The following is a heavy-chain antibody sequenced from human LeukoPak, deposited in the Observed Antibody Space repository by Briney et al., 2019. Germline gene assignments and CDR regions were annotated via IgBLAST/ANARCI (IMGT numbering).Heavy chain of an antibody. V-gene: IGHV4-59*01. J-gene: IGHJ5*02. CDR3: AREYSSSSRWFDP. Sequence: SETLSLTXTVSGGSISSYYWSWIRQPPGKGLEWIGYIYYSGSTNYNPSLKSRVTISVDTSKNQFSLKLSSVTAADTAVYYCAREYSSSSRWFDPWGQGTLVTVSS. D-gene: IGHD6-6*01. CDR2: IYYSGST. CDR1: GGSISSYY.